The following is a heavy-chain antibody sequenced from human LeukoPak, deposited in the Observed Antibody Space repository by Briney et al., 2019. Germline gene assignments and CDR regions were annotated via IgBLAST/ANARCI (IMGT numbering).Heavy chain of an antibody. CDR2: ISSSGSTI. CDR1: GFTFSSYE. Sequence: GGSLRLSCAASGFTFSSYEMNWVRQAPGKGLEWVSYISSSGSTIYYADSVKGRFTISRGNAKNSLYLQMNSLRAEDTAVYYCARALSGSRGYWGQGTLVTVSS. CDR3: ARALSGSRGY. J-gene: IGHJ4*02. D-gene: IGHD1-26*01. V-gene: IGHV3-48*03.